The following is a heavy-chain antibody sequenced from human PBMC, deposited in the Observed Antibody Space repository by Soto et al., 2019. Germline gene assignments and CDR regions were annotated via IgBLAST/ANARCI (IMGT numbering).Heavy chain of an antibody. CDR1: VLSLSKFW. V-gene: IGHV3-7*01. D-gene: IGHD2-21*02. J-gene: IGHJ4*02. CDR2: IKEDGSQQ. Sequence: GGSVSLSXGASVLSLSKFWMTSVRQAPGRRIEWLANIKEDGSQQYYGDSVKGRFAISRHISRDSLSLQMNSLRADDTAVYYCARPITRPRTYGVMTAIFDFWGQGTLVTVSS. CDR3: ARPITRPRTYGVMTAIFDF.